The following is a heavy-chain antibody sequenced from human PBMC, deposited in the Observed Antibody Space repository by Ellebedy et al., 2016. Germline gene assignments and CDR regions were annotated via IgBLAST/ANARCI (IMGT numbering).Heavy chain of an antibody. CDR1: GGSFSDYY. D-gene: IGHD4-11*01. CDR2: IHPSGST. Sequence: SETLSLTCAIYGGSFSDYYWTWIRQPPGKGLGWIGEIHPSGSTSYNPSLDSRVTISADRAKNQFSLKLTSVTAADTAVYYCARGTTEGWFDLWGQGTLVTVSS. CDR3: ARGTTEGWFDL. V-gene: IGHV4-34*01. J-gene: IGHJ5*02.